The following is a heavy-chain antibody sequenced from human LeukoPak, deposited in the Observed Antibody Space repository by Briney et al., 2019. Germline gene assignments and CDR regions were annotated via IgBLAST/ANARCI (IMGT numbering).Heavy chain of an antibody. Sequence: PGGSLRLSCAASGFTFSSYAMHWVRQAPGKGLEWVAVISYDGSNKYYADSVKGRFTISRDNSKNTLYLQMNSLRAEDTAVYYCARDLLGYYDSSGYYYVGYYFDYWGQGTLVTVSS. CDR3: ARDLLGYYDSSGYYYVGYYFDY. J-gene: IGHJ4*02. D-gene: IGHD3-22*01. CDR2: ISYDGSNK. CDR1: GFTFSSYA. V-gene: IGHV3-30-3*01.